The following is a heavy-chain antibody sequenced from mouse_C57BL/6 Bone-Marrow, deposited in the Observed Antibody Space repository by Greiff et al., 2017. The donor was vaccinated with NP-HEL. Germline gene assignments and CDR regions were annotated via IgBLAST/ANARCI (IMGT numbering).Heavy chain of an antibody. CDR2: IWPGGGT. CDR1: GFSLTSYA. D-gene: IGHD1-1*01. V-gene: IGHV2-9-1*01. J-gene: IGHJ4*01. Sequence: VKLVESGPGLVAPSQSLSITCTVSGFSLTSYAISWVRQPPGKGLEWLGVIWPGGGTNYNSALKSRLSISKDNSKSQVFLKMNSLQTDDTARYYCARNGFTTVAYAMDYWGQGTSVTVSS. CDR3: ARNGFTTVAYAMDY.